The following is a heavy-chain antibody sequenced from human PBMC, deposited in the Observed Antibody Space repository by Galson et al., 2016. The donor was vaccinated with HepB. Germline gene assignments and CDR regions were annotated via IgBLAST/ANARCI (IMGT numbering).Heavy chain of an antibody. CDR2: MNQDGSVV. V-gene: IGHV3-7*01. CDR1: GFNFSSYW. J-gene: IGHJ4*02. D-gene: IGHD1/OR15-1a*01. CDR3: ATGTTALRQ. Sequence: LRLSCAASGFNFSSYWMSWVRQVPGKGLQWVANMNQDGSVVYYVDSVRGRSTISRDNAKSSLFLQISSLGVDDTAVYYCATGTTALRQWGQGALVTFSS.